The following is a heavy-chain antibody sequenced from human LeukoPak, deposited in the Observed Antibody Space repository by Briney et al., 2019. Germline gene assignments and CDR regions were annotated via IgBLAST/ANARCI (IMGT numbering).Heavy chain of an antibody. J-gene: IGHJ4*02. D-gene: IGHD3-9*01. CDR1: GYTFTSYV. V-gene: IGHV1-3*01. CDR2: INAGNDNR. CDR3: AGVTGTYCGY. Sequence: ASVKVSCKASGYTFTSYVIHWVRQAPGQRLEWMGWINAGNDNRVYSQNFQGRVTITRDTSATTVYMELSSLRSEDTAVYYCAGVTGTYCGYWGQGTLVTVSS.